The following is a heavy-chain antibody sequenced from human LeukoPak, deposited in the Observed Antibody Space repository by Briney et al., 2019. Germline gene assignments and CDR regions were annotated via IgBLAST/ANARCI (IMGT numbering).Heavy chain of an antibody. D-gene: IGHD1-7*01. Sequence: SVKVSCKASGGTFSSYAISWVRQAPGQGLEWMGGIIPIFGTANYAQKFQGRVTITADESTSTAYMELSSLRSDDTAVYYCARLYNWNSGFDPWGQGTLVTVSS. CDR1: GGTFSSYA. CDR2: IIPIFGTA. CDR3: ARLYNWNSGFDP. V-gene: IGHV1-69*13. J-gene: IGHJ5*02.